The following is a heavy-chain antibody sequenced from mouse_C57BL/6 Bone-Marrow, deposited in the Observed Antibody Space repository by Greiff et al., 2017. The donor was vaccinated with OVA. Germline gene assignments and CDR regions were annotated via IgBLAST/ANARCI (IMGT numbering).Heavy chain of an antibody. V-gene: IGHV1-55*01. CDR2: IYPGSGST. D-gene: IGHD1-1*01. J-gene: IGHJ1*03. CDR3: ARETVVAKDWYFDV. Sequence: QVQLQQPGAELVKPGASVKMSCKASGYTFTSYWITWVKQRPGQGLEWIGDIYPGSGSTNYNEKFKSKATLTVDTSSSTAYMQLSSLTSEDSAVYYCARETVVAKDWYFDVWGTGTTVTVSS. CDR1: GYTFTSYW.